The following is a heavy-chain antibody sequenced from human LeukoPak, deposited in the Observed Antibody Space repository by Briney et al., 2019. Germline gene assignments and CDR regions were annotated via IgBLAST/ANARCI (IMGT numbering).Heavy chain of an antibody. CDR2: INHSGST. Sequence: PSETLSLTCAVYGGSFSGYYWSWIRQPPGKGLEWIGEINHSGSTNYNPSLKSRVTISVDTSKNQFSLKLSSVTAADTAVYYCARVRDILTGQDAFDIWGQGTMVTVSS. V-gene: IGHV4-34*01. CDR3: ARVRDILTGQDAFDI. D-gene: IGHD3-9*01. J-gene: IGHJ3*02. CDR1: GGSFSGYY.